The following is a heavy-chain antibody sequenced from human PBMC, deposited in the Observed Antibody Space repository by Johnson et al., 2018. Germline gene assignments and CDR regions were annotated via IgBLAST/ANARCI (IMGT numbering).Heavy chain of an antibody. J-gene: IGHJ3*01. CDR3: GKSGGGSGSYDAFRL. CDR2: ISYDETQT. Sequence: QVQLVESGGGVVQPGRSLRLSCAASGFFFRSFSMHWVRQAPGKGLEWMAVISYDETQTYYAASVKGRFTISSDVSKDTLYLQMNSREAEDPAVYYCGKSGGGSGSYDAFRLWGQGTMVTVS. V-gene: IGHV3-30*18. CDR1: GFFFRSFS. D-gene: IGHD3-10*01.